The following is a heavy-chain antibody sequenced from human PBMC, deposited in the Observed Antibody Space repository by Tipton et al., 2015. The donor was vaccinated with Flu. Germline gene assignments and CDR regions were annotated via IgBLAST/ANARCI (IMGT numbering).Heavy chain of an antibody. CDR3: ATFDIVVVPAAKVVDY. V-gene: IGHV1-2*02. J-gene: IGHJ4*02. CDR2: INPNSGGT. D-gene: IGHD2-2*01. CDR1: GYTFTGYY. Sequence: QLVQSGAEVKKPGASVKVSCKASGYTFTGYYMHWVRQAPGQGLEWMGWINPNSGGTNYAQKFQGRVTMTRDTSISTAYMELSRLRSDDTAVYYCATFDIVVVPAAKVVDYWGQGTLVTVSS.